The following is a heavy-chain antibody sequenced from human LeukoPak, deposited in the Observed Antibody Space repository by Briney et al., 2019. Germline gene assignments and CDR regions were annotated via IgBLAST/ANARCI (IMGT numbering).Heavy chain of an antibody. CDR1: GFTFSSYA. D-gene: IGHD3-10*02. J-gene: IGHJ4*02. V-gene: IGHV3-30*04. Sequence: GRSLRLSCAASGFTFSSYAMHWVRQAPGKGLEWVAVISYDGSNKYYADSVKGRFTISRDNSKNTLYLQMNSLRAEDTAVYYCARDYVRGVTLDYWGQGTLVTVSS. CDR3: ARDYVRGVTLDY. CDR2: ISYDGSNK.